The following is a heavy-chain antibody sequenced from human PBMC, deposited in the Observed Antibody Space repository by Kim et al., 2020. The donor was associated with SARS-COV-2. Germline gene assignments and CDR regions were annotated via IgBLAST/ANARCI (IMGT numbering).Heavy chain of an antibody. J-gene: IGHJ4*02. CDR2: IYYSGST. D-gene: IGHD6-13*01. CDR1: GGSISSSSYY. V-gene: IGHV4-39*01. Sequence: ETLSLTCTVSGGSISSSSYYWGWIRQPPGKGLEWIGSIYYSGSTYYNVSLKSRVTISVDTSKNQFSLKLSSVTAADTAVYYCARSSSSWYSDYWGQGTLVTVSS. CDR3: ARSSSSWYSDY.